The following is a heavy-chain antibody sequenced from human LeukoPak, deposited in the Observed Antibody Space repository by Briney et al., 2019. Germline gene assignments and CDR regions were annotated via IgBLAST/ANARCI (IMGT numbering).Heavy chain of an antibody. CDR3: AGGRTVTVVTLDY. D-gene: IGHD4-23*01. CDR1: GGSISSYY. J-gene: IGHJ4*02. Sequence: SETLSLTCTVSGGSISSYYWSWIRQPPGKGLEWIGYIYYSGSTNYNPSLKSRVTISVDTSKNQFSLKLSSVTAADTAVYYCAGGRTVTVVTLDYWGQGTLVTVSS. CDR2: IYYSGST. V-gene: IGHV4-59*01.